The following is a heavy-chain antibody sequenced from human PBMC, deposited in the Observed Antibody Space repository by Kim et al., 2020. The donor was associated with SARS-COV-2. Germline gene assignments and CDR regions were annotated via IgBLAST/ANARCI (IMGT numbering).Heavy chain of an antibody. CDR1: GFTFSSYD. Sequence: GGSLRLSCAASGFTFSSYDMHWVRQAPGKGLEWVAVISYDGSNKYYADSVKGRFTISRDNSKNTLYLQMNSLRAEDTAVYYCAKTYGSGSYYYGMDVWGQGTTVTVSS. J-gene: IGHJ6*02. CDR3: AKTYGSGSYYYGMDV. D-gene: IGHD3-10*01. V-gene: IGHV3-30*18. CDR2: ISYDGSNK.